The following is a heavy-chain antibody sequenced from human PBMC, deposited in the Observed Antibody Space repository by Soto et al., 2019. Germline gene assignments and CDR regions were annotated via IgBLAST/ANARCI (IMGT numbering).Heavy chain of an antibody. Sequence: PGESLKISCMGSGYKVSTWHNFTSYWIAWVRQMPGEGLEWMGIIYPGDSDTTYSPSFQGQVTISADKSINTVYLQWSSLKASDTATYYCARLGFDYDFLSGYYNVHHYYGIDVWGQGTTVTVS. CDR1: GYKVSTWHNFTSYW. D-gene: IGHD3-3*01. CDR2: IYPGDSDT. CDR3: ARLGFDYDFLSGYYNVHHYYGIDV. J-gene: IGHJ6*02. V-gene: IGHV5-51*01.